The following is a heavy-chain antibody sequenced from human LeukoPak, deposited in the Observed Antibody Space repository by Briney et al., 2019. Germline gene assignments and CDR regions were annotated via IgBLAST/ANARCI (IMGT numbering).Heavy chain of an antibody. Sequence: GASVRLTCKGSGYTFTCYYMDCVRHAPAQGLELMGLTNTNSGGTNYAQKFQGRVNMTRDPSISTAYMELSRLKSDDTAVYYCARGNYYDSSGLYDYFDYWGQGTLVSVS. V-gene: IGHV1-2*02. J-gene: IGHJ4*02. CDR3: ARGNYYDSSGLYDYFDY. CDR1: GYTFTCYY. CDR2: TNTNSGGT. D-gene: IGHD3-22*01.